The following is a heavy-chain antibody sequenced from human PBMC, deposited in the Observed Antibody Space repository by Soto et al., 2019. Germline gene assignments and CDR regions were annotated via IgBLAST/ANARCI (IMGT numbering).Heavy chain of an antibody. CDR3: ARHEGP. J-gene: IGHJ5*02. V-gene: IGHV5-51*01. Sequence: IGWVRRMPGQGLEWMAILSPGXXXTRYSPYFQGQVTISADKCISTAYLQWSSLKAWDTAMYYCARHEGPWGQGTLVTVSS. CDR2: LSPGXXXT.